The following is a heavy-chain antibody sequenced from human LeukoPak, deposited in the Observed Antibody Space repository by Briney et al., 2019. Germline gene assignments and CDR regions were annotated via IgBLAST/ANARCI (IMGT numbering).Heavy chain of an antibody. CDR3: AREDYYGSGIYGMDV. D-gene: IGHD3-10*01. CDR1: GFTFSSYA. CDR2: IWYDGSNK. J-gene: IGHJ6*04. Sequence: PGGSLRLSCAASGFTFSSYAMHWVRQAPGKGLEWVAVIWYDGSNKYYADSVKGRFTISRDNSKNTLYLQMNSLRAEDTAVYYCAREDYYGSGIYGMDVWGKGTTVTVSS. V-gene: IGHV3-33*01.